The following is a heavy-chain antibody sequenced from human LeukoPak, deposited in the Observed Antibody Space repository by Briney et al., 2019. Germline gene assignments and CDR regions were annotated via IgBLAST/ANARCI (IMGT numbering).Heavy chain of an antibody. J-gene: IGHJ4*02. CDR3: AKDLEGSGWYQGYFDY. D-gene: IGHD6-19*01. V-gene: IGHV3-23*01. CDR1: GFTFSSYA. Sequence: GGSLRLSCAASGFTFSSYAMSWVRQAPGKGLEWVSAISGSGGSTYYADSVKGRFTISRDNSKNTLYLQTNSLRAEDTAVYYCAKDLEGSGWYQGYFDYWGQGTLVTVSS. CDR2: ISGSGGST.